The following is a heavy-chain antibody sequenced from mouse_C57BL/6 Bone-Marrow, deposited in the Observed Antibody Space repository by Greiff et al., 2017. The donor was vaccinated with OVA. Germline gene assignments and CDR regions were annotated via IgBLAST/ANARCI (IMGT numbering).Heavy chain of an antibody. Sequence: EVQGVESGGDLVKPGGSLKLSCAASGFTFSSYGMSWVRQTPDQRLEWVATISSGGSYTYYPDSVKGRFTFSRDNAKNTLYLQMSSLKSEDTAMYYCARRAYYSYYYFGDWGQGTTLTVSS. V-gene: IGHV5-6*01. CDR1: GFTFSSYG. J-gene: IGHJ2*01. D-gene: IGHD2-12*01. CDR2: ISSGGSYT. CDR3: ARRAYYSYYYFGD.